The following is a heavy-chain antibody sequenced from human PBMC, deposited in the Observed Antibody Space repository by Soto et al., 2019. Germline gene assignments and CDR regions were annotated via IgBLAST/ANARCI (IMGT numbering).Heavy chain of an antibody. CDR1: GFSLSTRGVG. CDR3: ARLIGDSWLDS. CDR2: IFWDDDK. D-gene: IGHD2-8*01. Sequence: SGPTLVNPTQTLTLTCSFSGFSLSTRGVGVGWIRQPPGKALEWLALIFWDDDKWYSPSLRSRLTITEDTSKNQVVLTMTNMDPVDTATYYCARLIGDSWLDSWGQGTLVTVSS. J-gene: IGHJ5*01. V-gene: IGHV2-5*02.